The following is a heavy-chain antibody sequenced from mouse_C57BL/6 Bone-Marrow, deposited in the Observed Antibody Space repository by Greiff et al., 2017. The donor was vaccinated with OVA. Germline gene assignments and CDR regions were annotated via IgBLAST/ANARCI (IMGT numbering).Heavy chain of an antibody. J-gene: IGHJ2*01. D-gene: IGHD3-2*02. CDR2: ISGGGGKT. Sequence: EVMLVESGGGLVKPGGSLKLSCAASGFTFSSYTMSWVRQTPEKRLEWVATISGGGGKTYYPDSVKGRFTISRDNAKNTLYLQMSSLRSEDTALYYCARHHSSGYVDYWGQGTTLTVSS. CDR1: GFTFSSYT. V-gene: IGHV5-9*01. CDR3: ARHHSSGYVDY.